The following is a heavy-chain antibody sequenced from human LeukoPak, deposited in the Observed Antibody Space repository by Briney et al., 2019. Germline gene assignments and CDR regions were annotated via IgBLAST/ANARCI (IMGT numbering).Heavy chain of an antibody. Sequence: ASVKVSCKASGYTFTSYGISWVRQAPGQGLEWMGWISAYNGNTNYAQKLQGRVTMTTDTSTSTACMELRSLRSDDTAVYYRARESLGVVVVPAATFDYWGQGTLVTVSS. CDR3: ARESLGVVVVPAATFDY. V-gene: IGHV1-18*01. D-gene: IGHD2-2*01. J-gene: IGHJ4*02. CDR2: ISAYNGNT. CDR1: GYTFTSYG.